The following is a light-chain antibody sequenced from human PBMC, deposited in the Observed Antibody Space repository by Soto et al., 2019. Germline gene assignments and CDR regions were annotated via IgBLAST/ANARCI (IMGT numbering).Light chain of an antibody. V-gene: IGKV3-15*01. CDR2: GAS. CDR3: HEYNTWPWT. CDR1: QGLNRN. Sequence: ETVLTQSPATLSVSPGETATLSCTTSQGLNRNLAWYQQKLGQAPRVLIYGASTRAAGIPARFSGSGSGTQFILTISSLQSEDFAVYYCHEYNTWPWTCGQGDQGGYQ. J-gene: IGKJ1*01.